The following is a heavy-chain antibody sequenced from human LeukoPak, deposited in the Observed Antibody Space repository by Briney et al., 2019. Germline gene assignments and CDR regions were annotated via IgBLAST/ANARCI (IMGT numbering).Heavy chain of an antibody. CDR2: IWYDGSNK. D-gene: IGHD3-3*01. Sequence: GRSLRLSCAASGFTFSSYGMHWVRQAPGEGLEWVAVIWYDGSNKYYADSVKGRFTISRDNSKNTLYLQMNSLRAEDTAVYYCAREWMDFWSGYYASVDVWGQGTTVTVSS. CDR1: GFTFSSYG. J-gene: IGHJ6*02. CDR3: AREWMDFWSGYYASVDV. V-gene: IGHV3-33*01.